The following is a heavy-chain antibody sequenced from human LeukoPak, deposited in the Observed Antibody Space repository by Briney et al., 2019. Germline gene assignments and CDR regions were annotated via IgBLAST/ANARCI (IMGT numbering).Heavy chain of an antibody. CDR2: IDRDGSRI. D-gene: IGHD4-23*01. CDR3: VRGNDYGGPHY. Sequence: EGSLRLSCAVSGFTFSSYWMHWVRQAPGKGLVWVSRIDRDGSRINYADSVKGRFTISRDNGKNTLFLQMNSLRAEDAAVYYCVRGNDYGGPHYWGQGTLVTVSS. CDR1: GFTFSSYW. J-gene: IGHJ4*02. V-gene: IGHV3-74*01.